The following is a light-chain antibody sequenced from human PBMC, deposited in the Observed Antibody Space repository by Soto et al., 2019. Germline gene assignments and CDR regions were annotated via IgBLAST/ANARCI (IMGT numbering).Light chain of an antibody. CDR1: RSLSSTS. J-gene: IGKJ1*01. Sequence: EIVLTQSPGTLSLSPGELAALSCRASRSLSSTSLAWYQQRPGQAPRLLIYDASSRATGIPDRFSGSGSGTDFTLTINRLEPDDFAVYYCQQYGSSPRTFGQGTK. CDR2: DAS. CDR3: QQYGSSPRT. V-gene: IGKV3-20*01.